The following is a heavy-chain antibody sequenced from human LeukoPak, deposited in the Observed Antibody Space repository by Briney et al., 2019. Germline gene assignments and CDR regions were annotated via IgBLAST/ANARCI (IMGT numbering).Heavy chain of an antibody. CDR3: ASSSRWELRYYFDY. CDR1: GGSISSYY. CDR2: IYYSGST. D-gene: IGHD1-26*01. Sequence: SETLSLTCTVSGGSISSYYWSWIRQPPGKGLEWIGYIYYSGSTNYNPSLKSRVTLSVDTSKNQFSLKLSSVTAADTAVYYCASSSRWELRYYFDYWGQGTLVTVSS. J-gene: IGHJ4*02. V-gene: IGHV4-59*01.